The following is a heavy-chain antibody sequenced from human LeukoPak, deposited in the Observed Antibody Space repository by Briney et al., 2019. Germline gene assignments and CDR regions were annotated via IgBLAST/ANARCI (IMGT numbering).Heavy chain of an antibody. CDR1: GGSISSGDYY. J-gene: IGHJ4*02. Sequence: PSETLSLTCTVTGGSISSGDYYWSWIRQPPGKGLEWIGYIYYSGSTNYNPSLKSRVTISVDTSKNQFSLKLSSVTAAGTAVYYCARSQWLVALDYWGQGTLVTVSS. CDR2: IYYSGST. V-gene: IGHV4-61*08. D-gene: IGHD6-19*01. CDR3: ARSQWLVALDY.